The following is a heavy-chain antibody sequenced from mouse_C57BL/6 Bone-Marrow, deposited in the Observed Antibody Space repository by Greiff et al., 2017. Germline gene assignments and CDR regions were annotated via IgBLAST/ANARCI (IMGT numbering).Heavy chain of an antibody. J-gene: IGHJ2*01. V-gene: IGHV1-81*01. CDR2: IYPRSGNT. CDR3: AKEGVTAVVVDY. CDR1: GYTFTSYG. D-gene: IGHD1-1*01. Sequence: QVQLQQSGAELVRPGASVKLSCKASGYTFTSYGISWVKQRTGQGLEWIGEIYPRSGNTYYNEKFKGKATLTSDKSSSTAYMEIRSLTSEDSAVYVCAKEGVTAVVVDYWGQGTTLTVSS.